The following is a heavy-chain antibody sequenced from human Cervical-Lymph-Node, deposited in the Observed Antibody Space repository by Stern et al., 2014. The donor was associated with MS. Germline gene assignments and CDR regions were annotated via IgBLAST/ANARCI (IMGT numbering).Heavy chain of an antibody. CDR3: TRALRIADRPSPGGHWFDP. D-gene: IGHD6-6*01. CDR2: INPKSGGT. Sequence: QLVQSGAEVEKPGASVKVSCKASGYIFTDYYLHWVRQAPGQGLEWTGRINPKSGGTSYAQSFQGRVTLTRDTSITTAYMDLSRLTSDDTAVYYCTRALRIADRPSPGGHWFDPWGQGTLVIVSS. CDR1: GYIFTDYY. J-gene: IGHJ5*02. V-gene: IGHV1-2*02.